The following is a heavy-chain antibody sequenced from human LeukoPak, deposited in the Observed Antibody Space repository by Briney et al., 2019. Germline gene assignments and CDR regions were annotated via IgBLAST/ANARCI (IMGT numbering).Heavy chain of an antibody. Sequence: GGSLRLSCAASGLSVSSSFMNWVRQAPGKGLEWVSYISSSSRSIYYADSVKGRFTISRDNANNSLSLQMNSLRDEDTAVYYCVLGSPFDYWGQGTLVTVSS. D-gene: IGHD3-10*01. V-gene: IGHV3-48*02. J-gene: IGHJ4*02. CDR1: GLSVSSSF. CDR3: VLGSPFDY. CDR2: ISSSSRSI.